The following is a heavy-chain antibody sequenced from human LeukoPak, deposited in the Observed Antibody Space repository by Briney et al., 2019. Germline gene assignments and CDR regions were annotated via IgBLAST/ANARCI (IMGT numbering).Heavy chain of an antibody. D-gene: IGHD5-18*01. CDR3: ARLERGRYSYGSFDY. CDR1: GYSFTSYW. J-gene: IGHJ4*02. Sequence: GESLKISCKGSGYSFTSYWIGWVRQMPGKGPEWMGIIYPGDSDTRYSPSFQGQVTISADKSISTAYLQWSSLKASDTAMYYCARLERGRYSYGSFDYWGQGTLVTVSS. V-gene: IGHV5-51*01. CDR2: IYPGDSDT.